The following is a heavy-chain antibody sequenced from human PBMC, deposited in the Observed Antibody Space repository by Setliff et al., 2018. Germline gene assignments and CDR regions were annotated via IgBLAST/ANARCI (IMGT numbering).Heavy chain of an antibody. V-gene: IGHV3-23*01. J-gene: IGHJ4*02. CDR2: ISGGGGST. CDR3: AKAPRGYTYGYLFDY. CDR1: GFTFSSYA. Sequence: GGSLRLSCAASGFTFSSYAMSWVRQAPGKGLEWVSAISGGGGSTYYADSVKGWFTISRDTSKNTLYLQMNSLRAEDTAVYYCAKAPRGYTYGYLFDYWGQGTLVTVSS. D-gene: IGHD5-18*01.